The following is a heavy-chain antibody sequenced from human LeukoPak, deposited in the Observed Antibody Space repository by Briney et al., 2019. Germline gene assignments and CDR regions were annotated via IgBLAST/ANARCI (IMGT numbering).Heavy chain of an antibody. CDR2: IIPILGIA. CDR3: ARAATVTTGADY. V-gene: IGHV1-69*02. D-gene: IGHD4-17*01. CDR1: GGTFSSYT. J-gene: IGHJ4*02. Sequence: VASVKVSCKASGGTFSSYTISWVRQAPGKGLEWMGRIIPILGIANYAQKFQGRVTITADKSTSTAYMELSSLRSEDTAVYYCARAATVTTGADYWGQGTLVTVFS.